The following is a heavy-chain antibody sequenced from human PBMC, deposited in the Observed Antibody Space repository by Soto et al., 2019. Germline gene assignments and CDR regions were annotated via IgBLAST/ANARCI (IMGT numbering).Heavy chain of an antibody. V-gene: IGHV3-23*01. CDR2: ISGSGNII. Sequence: EVQLLESGGDLVQPGGSLRLSCAASGFAFSNYAVTWVRQAQGKGLEWVSSISGSGNIIYYEDSVKGRFIISRDNSKNTLYVQMNRLRAEETAVDYCAKDPIGDYIGAVDDWGQGTLVTVSS. D-gene: IGHD4-17*01. CDR3: AKDPIGDYIGAVDD. J-gene: IGHJ4*02. CDR1: GFAFSNYA.